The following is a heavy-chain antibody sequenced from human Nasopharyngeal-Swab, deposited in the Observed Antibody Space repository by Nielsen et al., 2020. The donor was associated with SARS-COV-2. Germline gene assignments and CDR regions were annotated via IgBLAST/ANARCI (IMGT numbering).Heavy chain of an antibody. CDR3: ARAPGVDYYYYMDV. J-gene: IGHJ6*03. V-gene: IGHV1-3*01. CDR2: INPGTVNT. Sequence: ASVNVSCKVSGYTFTNYGIHWVRQPPGQRLEWMGWINPGTVNTKYSQKFQGRVTISRDTSANTAYMELSSLRSEDTAVYYCARAPGVDYYYYMDVWGNGTTVTVSS. CDR1: GYTFTNYG.